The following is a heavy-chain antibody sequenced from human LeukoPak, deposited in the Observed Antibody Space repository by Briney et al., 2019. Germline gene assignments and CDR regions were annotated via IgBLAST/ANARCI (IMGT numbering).Heavy chain of an antibody. D-gene: IGHD6-6*01. CDR2: INTNTGNP. CDR3: ARGWYSSSVDAFDI. V-gene: IGHV7-4-1*02. Sequence: ASVKVSCKASGYTFTGYYMHWVRQAPGQGLEWMGWINTNTGNPTYAQGFTGRFVFSLDTSVSTAYLQISSLKAEDTALYYCARGWYSSSVDAFDIWGQGTMVTVSS. CDR1: GYTFTGYY. J-gene: IGHJ3*02.